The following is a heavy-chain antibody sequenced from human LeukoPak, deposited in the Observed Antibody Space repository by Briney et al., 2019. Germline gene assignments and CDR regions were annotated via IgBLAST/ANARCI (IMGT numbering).Heavy chain of an antibody. CDR2: IIPILGIA. CDR1: GGTFSSYT. J-gene: IGHJ4*02. Sequence: SVKVSCKASGGTFSSYTISWVRQAPGQGLEWMVRIIPILGIANYAQKFQGRVTITADKSTSTAYMELSSLRSEDTAVYYCAREDGYNPGFDYWGQGTLVTVSS. CDR3: AREDGYNPGFDY. V-gene: IGHV1-69*04. D-gene: IGHD5-24*01.